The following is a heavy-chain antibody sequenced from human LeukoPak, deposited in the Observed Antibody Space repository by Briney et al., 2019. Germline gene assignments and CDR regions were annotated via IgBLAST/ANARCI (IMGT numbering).Heavy chain of an antibody. CDR2: INHSGST. V-gene: IGHV4-34*01. Sequence: SETLSLTCAVYGESFSGYYWSWIRQPPGKGLEWMGEINHSGSTNYNPYLKSRVTISVDTSKNQFSLKLSSVTAADTAVYYCARGATEYYDFWSGYPRGHWFDPWDQGTLVTVSS. D-gene: IGHD3-3*01. J-gene: IGHJ5*02. CDR3: ARGATEYYDFWSGYPRGHWFDP. CDR1: GESFSGYY.